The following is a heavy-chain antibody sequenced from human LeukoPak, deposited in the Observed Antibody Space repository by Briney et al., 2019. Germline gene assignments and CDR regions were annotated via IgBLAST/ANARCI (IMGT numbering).Heavy chain of an antibody. CDR2: IHTSGNT. CDR3: AKSNGYGLIDI. D-gene: IGHD3-22*01. J-gene: IGHJ3*02. Sequence: SETLSLTCTVSGDYVSSVYWSWIRQPAGKGLEWIGRIHTSGNTNYNPSLKSRVTMSLDTSKNQFSLKLNSVTAADTAVYYCAKSNGYGLIDIWGQGTMVTVSS. V-gene: IGHV4-4*07. CDR1: GDYVSSVY.